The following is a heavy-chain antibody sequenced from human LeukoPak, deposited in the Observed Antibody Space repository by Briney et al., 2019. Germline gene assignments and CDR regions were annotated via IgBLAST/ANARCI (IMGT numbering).Heavy chain of an antibody. D-gene: IGHD3-9*01. J-gene: IGHJ4*02. V-gene: IGHV4-59*08. CDR1: GGSISNYY. CDR2: IYYSGST. CDR3: ARHVWLQPFDY. Sequence: PSETLSLTCTVSGGSISNYYWSWLRQPPGKGLEWIGYIYYSGSTNYNPSLKSRVTISVDTSKNQFSLKLSSVTAADTAVYYCARHVWLQPFDYWGQGTLVTVSS.